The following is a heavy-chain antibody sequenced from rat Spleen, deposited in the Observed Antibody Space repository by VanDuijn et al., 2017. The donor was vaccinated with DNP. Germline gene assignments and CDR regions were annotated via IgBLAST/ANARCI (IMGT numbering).Heavy chain of an antibody. J-gene: IGHJ2*01. CDR2: IRYDGGST. CDR1: GFTFSDYY. D-gene: IGHD4-3*01. CDR3: IRWNSGHFDY. Sequence: EVQLVESGGGLVQPGRSMKLFCAASGFTFSDYYMAWVRQAPTKGLEWVEYIRYDGGSTKYGDSVKGRFTISRDNAKNTLYLQMNSLRSEDMATYYCIRWNSGHFDYWGQGVMVTVSS. V-gene: IGHV5-22*01.